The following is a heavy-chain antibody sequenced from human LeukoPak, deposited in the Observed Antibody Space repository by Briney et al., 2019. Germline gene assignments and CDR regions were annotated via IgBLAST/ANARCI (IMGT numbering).Heavy chain of an antibody. V-gene: IGHV4-34*01. Sequence: SETLSLTCAVYGGSFSGYYWSWIRQPPGKGLEWIGEINHSGSTNYNPSLKSRVTISVDTSKNQFSLKLSSVTAADTAVYYCARVTGGRKQLLHKDVWGKGTTVTVSS. CDR2: INHSGST. CDR3: ARVTGGRKQLLHKDV. D-gene: IGHD1-14*01. J-gene: IGHJ6*03. CDR1: GGSFSGYY.